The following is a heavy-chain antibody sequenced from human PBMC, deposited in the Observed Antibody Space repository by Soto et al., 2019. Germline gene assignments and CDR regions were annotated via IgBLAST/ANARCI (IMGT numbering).Heavy chain of an antibody. V-gene: IGHV1-69*01. CDR1: GGTFSSYA. CDR3: ARSQGSSTSLEIYYYYYYGMDV. D-gene: IGHD2-2*01. CDR2: IIPISGTA. Sequence: QVQLVQSGAEVKEPGSSVKVSCKASGGTFSSYAISWVRQAPGQGLEWMGGIIPISGTANYAQKFQGRVTVRADESTSTAYMELSSLRSEDTAVYYCARSQGSSTSLEIYYYYYYGMDVWGQGTTVTVSS. J-gene: IGHJ6*02.